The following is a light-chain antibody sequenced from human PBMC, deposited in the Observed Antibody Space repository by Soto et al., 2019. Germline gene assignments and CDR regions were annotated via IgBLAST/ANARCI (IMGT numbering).Light chain of an antibody. Sequence: QYALTQPASVSGSPGQSITISCTGTSSDVGGYNYVSWYQQHPGKAPKLMIYGVSNRPSGVSNSFSGSKSGNTASLTISGLQAEDEADYYCSSYTSSSTPVVFGGGTKLTVL. CDR3: SSYTSSSTPVV. V-gene: IGLV2-14*01. CDR2: GVS. J-gene: IGLJ2*01. CDR1: SSDVGGYNY.